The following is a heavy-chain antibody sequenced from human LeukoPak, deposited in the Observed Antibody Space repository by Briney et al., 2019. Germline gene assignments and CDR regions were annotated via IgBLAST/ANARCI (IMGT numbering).Heavy chain of an antibody. CDR3: ATTAVAGQIDY. Sequence: ASVKVSCKASGYTFNSYGITWVRQAPGKGLEWMGGFDPEDGETIYAQKFQGRVTMTEDTSTDTAYMELSSLRSEDTAVYYCATTAVAGQIDYWGQGTLVTVSS. CDR2: FDPEDGET. CDR1: GYTFNSYG. V-gene: IGHV1-24*01. D-gene: IGHD6-19*01. J-gene: IGHJ4*02.